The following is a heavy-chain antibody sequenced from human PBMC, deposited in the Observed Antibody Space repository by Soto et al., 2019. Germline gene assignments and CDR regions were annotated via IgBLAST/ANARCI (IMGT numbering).Heavy chain of an antibody. V-gene: IGHV1-8*01. D-gene: IGHD2-21*02. CDR2: MNPNSGNT. J-gene: IGHJ4*02. Sequence: QVQLVPSGAEVKKPGASVKVSCKASVYTFPSYDINWVRQATGQGLEWMGWMNPNSGNTGYAQKFQGRVPMTRNTSISTAYLERSSRRTTDTAVYYYERGGGGDEAKLFDYWGQGTLVTVSS. CDR1: VYTFPSYD. CDR3: ERGGGGDEAKLFDY.